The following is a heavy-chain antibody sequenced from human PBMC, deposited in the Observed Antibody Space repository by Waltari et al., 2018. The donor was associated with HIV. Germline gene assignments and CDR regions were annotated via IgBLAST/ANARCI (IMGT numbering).Heavy chain of an antibody. CDR3: ATTYYYGSGPVY. V-gene: IGHV1-69*01. Sequence: SSYAISWVRQAPGQGLEWMGGIIPIFGTANYAQKFQGRVTITADESTSTAYMELSSLRSEDTAVYYCATTYYYGSGPVYWGQGTLVTVSS. D-gene: IGHD3-10*01. J-gene: IGHJ4*02. CDR1: SSYA. CDR2: IIPIFGTA.